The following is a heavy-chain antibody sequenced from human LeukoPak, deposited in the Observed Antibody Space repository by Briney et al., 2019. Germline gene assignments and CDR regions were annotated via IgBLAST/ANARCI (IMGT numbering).Heavy chain of an antibody. CDR2: IDPSDSYT. D-gene: IGHD2-15*01. CDR3: ARLSHIYCSGGSCAYYYGMGV. V-gene: IGHV5-10-1*01. CDR1: GYSFTSYW. Sequence: GESLKISCKGSGYSFTSYWISWVRQMPGKGLEWMGRIDPSDSYTNYSPSFQGHVTISADKSISTAYLQWSSLKASDTAMYYCARLSHIYCSGGSCAYYYGMGVWGKGTTVTVSS. J-gene: IGHJ6*04.